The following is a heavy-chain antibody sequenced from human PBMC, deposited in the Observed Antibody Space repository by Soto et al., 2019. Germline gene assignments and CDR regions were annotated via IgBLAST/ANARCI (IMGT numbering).Heavy chain of an antibody. V-gene: IGHV2-70*01. D-gene: IGHD3-9*01. CDR2: IDWDDDK. J-gene: IGHJ6*02. Sequence: SGPTLVNPTQTLTLTCTFSGFSLSTSGRCVSWIRQPPGKALEWLALIDWDDDKYYSTSLKTRLTISKDTSKNQVVLTMTTMDPVDTATYYCARILTIFPYYGMDVWAQGTTVTVSS. CDR3: ARILTIFPYYGMDV. CDR1: GFSLSTSGRC.